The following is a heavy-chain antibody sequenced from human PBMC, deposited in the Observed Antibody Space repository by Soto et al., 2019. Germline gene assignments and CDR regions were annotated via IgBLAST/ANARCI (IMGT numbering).Heavy chain of an antibody. V-gene: IGHV3-23*01. CDR1: GFTFSSYA. CDR2: ISGSGGST. J-gene: IGHJ5*02. CDR3: AKDTAYDTLRGFDP. D-gene: IGHD3-22*01. Sequence: QPGGSLRLSCAASGFTFSSYAMSWVRQAPGKGLEWVSGISGSGGSTYYVDSVKGRFTISRDNSENTVYLQINSLRAEDTALYYCAKDTAYDTLRGFDPWGQGTLVTVSS.